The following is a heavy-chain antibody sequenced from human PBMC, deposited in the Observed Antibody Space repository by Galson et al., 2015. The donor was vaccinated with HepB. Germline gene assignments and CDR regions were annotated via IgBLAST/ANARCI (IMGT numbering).Heavy chain of an antibody. J-gene: IGHJ4*01. Sequence: SVRVSCKASGYTFTSYSISWLRQAPGQGLEGLGWISAYNGNGNSVQKVQARVTMTTDRSTNPAYVGLRSLKSDDPPVYYCAGGGMATIGGPTFDYWGQGTLVTVSS. CDR3: AGGGMATIGGPTFDY. V-gene: IGHV1-18*01. CDR2: ISAYNGNG. D-gene: IGHD5-24*01. CDR1: GYTFTSYS.